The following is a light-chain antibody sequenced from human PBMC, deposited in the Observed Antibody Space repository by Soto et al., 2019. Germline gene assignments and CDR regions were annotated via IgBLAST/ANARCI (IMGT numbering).Light chain of an antibody. CDR2: EVS. Sequence: QSALTQPASVSGSPGQSITISCTGTSSDVGGYNYVSWYQQHPGKAPKLMIYEVSNRPSGVSNRFSGSKSGNTASLTLSGLQAEDEADYYCSSYTSSSVVFGGGTKLTVL. J-gene: IGLJ2*01. CDR3: SSYTSSSVV. CDR1: SSDVGGYNY. V-gene: IGLV2-14*01.